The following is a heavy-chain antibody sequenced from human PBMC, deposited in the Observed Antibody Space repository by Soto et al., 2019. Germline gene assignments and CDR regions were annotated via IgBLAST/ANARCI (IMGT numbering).Heavy chain of an antibody. CDR2: IIPILGIA. J-gene: IGHJ5*02. CDR1: GGTFSSYT. Sequence: SVKVSCKASGGTFSSYTISWVRQAPGQGLEWMGRIIPILGIANYAQKFQGRVTITADKATSTAYMELSSLRSEDTAVYYCTRDHGYSGYPLFDPWGQGTLVPVSS. CDR3: TRDHGYSGYPLFDP. V-gene: IGHV1-69*04. D-gene: IGHD5-12*01.